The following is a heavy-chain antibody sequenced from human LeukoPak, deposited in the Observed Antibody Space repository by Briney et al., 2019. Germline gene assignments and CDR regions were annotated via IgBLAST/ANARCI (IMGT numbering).Heavy chain of an antibody. D-gene: IGHD3-10*01. V-gene: IGHV4-39*07. Sequence: SSETLSLTCTVSGGSISSSSYYWGWIRQPPGKGLEWIGNIYYSGNTYYNPSLKSRVTISVDTSKNQFSLKLSSVTAADTAVYYCASLWFGELLFDYWGQGTLVTVSS. CDR1: GGSISSSSYY. CDR2: IYYSGNT. CDR3: ASLWFGELLFDY. J-gene: IGHJ4*02.